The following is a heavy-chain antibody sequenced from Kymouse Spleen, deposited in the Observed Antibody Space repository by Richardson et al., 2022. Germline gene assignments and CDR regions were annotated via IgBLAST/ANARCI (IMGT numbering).Heavy chain of an antibody. D-gene: IGHD3-10*01. CDR3: ARGCITMVRGVITPYYYYGMDV. Sequence: QVQLVQSGAEVKKPGASVKVSCKASGYTFTGYYMHWVRQAPGQGLEWMGWINPNSGGTNYAQKFQGWVTMTRDTSISTAYMELSRLRSDDTAVYYCARGCITMVRGVITPYYYYGMDVWGQGTTVTVSS. CDR2: INPNSGGT. J-gene: IGHJ6*02. V-gene: IGHV1-2*04. CDR1: GYTFTGYY.